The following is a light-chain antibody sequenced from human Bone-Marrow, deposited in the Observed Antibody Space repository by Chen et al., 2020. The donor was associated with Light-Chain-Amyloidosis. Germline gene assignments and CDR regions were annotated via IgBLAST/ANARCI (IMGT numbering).Light chain of an antibody. V-gene: IGLV3-25*03. CDR3: QSADSRGTYEVI. CDR1: DLPTKY. Sequence: SYELTQPPSVSVSPGQTPRITCSGDDLPTKYAYWYQQKPGQAPVLVIHRDTERPSGISERFSGSSSGTTATLTISGVQAEDEADYHCQSADSRGTYEVIFGGVTKLTVL. J-gene: IGLJ2*01. CDR2: RDT.